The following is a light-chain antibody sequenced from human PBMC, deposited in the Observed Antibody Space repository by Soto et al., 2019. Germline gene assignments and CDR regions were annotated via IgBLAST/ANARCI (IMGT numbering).Light chain of an antibody. CDR3: SSYTSSSTLYV. CDR1: SSDVGGYNY. V-gene: IGLV2-14*01. CDR2: DVS. J-gene: IGLJ1*01. Sequence: QSVLTQPASVSGSPGQSITISCTGTSSDVGGYNYVSWYQQHPGKAPKLMIYDVSNRPSGVSNRFSGSKSGNTASLTISGLQAEDEAEYYFSSYTSSSTLYVFGTGTKLTVL.